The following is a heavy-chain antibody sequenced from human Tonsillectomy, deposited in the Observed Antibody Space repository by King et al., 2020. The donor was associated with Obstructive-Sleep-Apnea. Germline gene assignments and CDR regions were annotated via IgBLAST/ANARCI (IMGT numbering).Heavy chain of an antibody. J-gene: IGHJ6*02. CDR2: ISAYNGNT. CDR1: GYTFTSHG. V-gene: IGHV1-18*04. CDR3: ARVQYYDLWSGYSNYYYYAMDV. Sequence: QLVQSGAEVKKPGASVKVSCKASGYTFTSHGISWVRQAPGQGREWWGWISAYNGNTNYAQKVQGRVTMTTDTSTSTAYMDLRSRRSDDTAVFYCARVQYYDLWSGYSNYYYYAMDVWGQGTTVTVSS. D-gene: IGHD3-3*01.